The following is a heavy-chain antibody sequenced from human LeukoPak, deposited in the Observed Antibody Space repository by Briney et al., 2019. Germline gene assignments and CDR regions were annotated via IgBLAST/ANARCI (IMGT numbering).Heavy chain of an antibody. CDR2: ISGSGGST. CDR3: AKGNHMVRGVNISYYFDY. J-gene: IGHJ4*02. V-gene: IGHV3-23*01. D-gene: IGHD3-10*01. Sequence: GGSLRLSCAASGFTFSSYAMSWVRQAPGKGLEWVSAISGSGGSTYYADSVKGRFTISRDNSKNTLYLQMNSLRAEDTAVYYCAKGNHMVRGVNISYYFDYWGQGTLVTVSS. CDR1: GFTFSSYA.